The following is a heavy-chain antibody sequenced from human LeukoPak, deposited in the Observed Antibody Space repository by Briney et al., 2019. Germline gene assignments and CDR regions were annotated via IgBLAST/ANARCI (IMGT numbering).Heavy chain of an antibody. CDR2: INHSGST. V-gene: IGHV4-34*01. J-gene: IGHJ4*02. CDR1: GGSFSGYY. Sequence: SETLSLTCAVYGGSFSGYYWRWIRQPPGKGLEWIGEINHSGSTNYNPSLKSRVTISVDTSKNQFSLKLSSVTAADTAVYYCARGRGTYYDILTGPISLYYFDYWGQGTLVTVSS. D-gene: IGHD3-9*01. CDR3: ARGRGTYYDILTGPISLYYFDY.